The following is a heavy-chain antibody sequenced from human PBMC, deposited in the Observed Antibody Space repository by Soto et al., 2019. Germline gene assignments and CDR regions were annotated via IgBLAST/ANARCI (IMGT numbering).Heavy chain of an antibody. J-gene: IGHJ5*02. V-gene: IGHV1-69*13. CDR1: GVTLRSFA. CDR3: AKDMSWFDT. CDR2: VVPIFGTT. D-gene: IGHD3-16*01. Sequence: ASVKVSCKASGVTLRSFAIAWVRQTPGHGLEWMGGVVPIFGTTNYAQKFQGRLSITADESTTTAYMELSSLTSEDSALYYCAKDMSWFDTWGQGTLVTVSS.